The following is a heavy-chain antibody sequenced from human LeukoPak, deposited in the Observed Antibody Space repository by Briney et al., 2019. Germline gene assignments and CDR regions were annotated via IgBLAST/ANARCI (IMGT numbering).Heavy chain of an antibody. V-gene: IGHV4-34*01. CDR2: INHSGST. Sequence: SETLSLTCAVYGGSFSGYYWSWIRQPPGKGLEWIGEINHSGSTNYNPSLKSRVTISVDTSKNQFSLKLSSVTAADTAVYYCARIGWYEGYDYWGQGTLVTVSS. D-gene: IGHD6-19*01. J-gene: IGHJ4*02. CDR1: GGSFSGYY. CDR3: ARIGWYEGYDY.